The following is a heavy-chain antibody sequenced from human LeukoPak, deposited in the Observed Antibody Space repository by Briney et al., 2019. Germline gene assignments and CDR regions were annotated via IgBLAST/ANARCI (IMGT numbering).Heavy chain of an antibody. Sequence: SVKVSCKASGGTFSSYAISWMRQAPGQGLGWMGGIIPIFGTANYAQKFQGRVTITTDESTSTAYMELSSLRSEDTAVYYCARERLPHHFDYWGQGTLATVSS. J-gene: IGHJ4*02. V-gene: IGHV1-69*05. CDR3: ARERLPHHFDY. CDR2: IIPIFGTA. D-gene: IGHD5-12*01. CDR1: GGTFSSYA.